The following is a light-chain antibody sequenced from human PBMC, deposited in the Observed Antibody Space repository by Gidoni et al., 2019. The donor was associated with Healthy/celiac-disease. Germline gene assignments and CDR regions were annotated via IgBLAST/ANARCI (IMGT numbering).Light chain of an antibody. CDR3: QQSYRTPWT. J-gene: IGKJ1*01. Sequence: EIQMNQSPSSLAAAVGNRVTITCRVSQSSSSYLNWYQQKPGKAPKLLIYAGSSLQSGVPSRFSGSGSGTDFTLNISRLQPEDFATYYCQQSYRTPWTFGQGTKVEIK. CDR2: AGS. V-gene: IGKV1-39*01. CDR1: QSSSSY.